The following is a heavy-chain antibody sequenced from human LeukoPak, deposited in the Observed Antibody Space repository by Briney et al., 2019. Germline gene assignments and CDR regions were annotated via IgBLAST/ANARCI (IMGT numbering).Heavy chain of an antibody. J-gene: IGHJ4*02. Sequence: PGGSLRLSCVVSGFTFSIYEMNWVRQAPGKGLEWVSYISSSARTIYYADSVKGRFTISGDNAKNSLYLQMNSLRTEDTAVYYCASSTAIGYWGQGTLVTVSS. CDR3: ASSTAIGY. V-gene: IGHV3-48*03. CDR1: GFTFSIYE. CDR2: ISSSARTI.